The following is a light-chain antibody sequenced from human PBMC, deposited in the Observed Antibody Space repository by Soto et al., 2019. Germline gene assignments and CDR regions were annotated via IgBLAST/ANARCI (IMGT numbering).Light chain of an antibody. CDR3: QKYNSARTWT. Sequence: DTQMTQSPSSLSASVGDRVTITCRASQGISNYLAWYQQKPGKVPKLLIYAASTLQSGVPSRFSGSGSGTDFTLTISSLQPEDVATYYCQKYNSARTWTFGQGTKVEIK. V-gene: IGKV1-27*01. CDR2: AAS. J-gene: IGKJ1*01. CDR1: QGISNY.